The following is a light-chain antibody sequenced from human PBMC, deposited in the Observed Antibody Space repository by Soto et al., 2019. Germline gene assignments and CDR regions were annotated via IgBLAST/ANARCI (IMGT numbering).Light chain of an antibody. CDR1: SSDVGGYNY. V-gene: IGLV2-14*01. CDR3: SSYTSSSTVV. Sequence: QSALTQPASVSGSPGQSITISCTGTSSDVGGYNYVSWYQQHPGKAPKLMIYEVSNWPSGVSNRFSGSKSGNTASLTISGLQAEDEADYYCSSYTSSSTVVFGGGTKLNVL. CDR2: EVS. J-gene: IGLJ2*01.